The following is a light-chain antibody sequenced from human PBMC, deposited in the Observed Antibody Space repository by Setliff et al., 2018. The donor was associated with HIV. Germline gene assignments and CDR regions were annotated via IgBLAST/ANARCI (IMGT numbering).Light chain of an antibody. Sequence: QSVLAQPASVSGSPGRSITISCTGRSSDVGGYESVSWYQQHPGEVPKLIIYDVTKRPSRVSNRFSGSKSGNTASLTISGLQAEDEADYYCCSFAGSDSWMFGGVTK. V-gene: IGLV2-23*02. CDR2: DVT. J-gene: IGLJ3*02. CDR1: SSDVGGYES. CDR3: CSFAGSDSWM.